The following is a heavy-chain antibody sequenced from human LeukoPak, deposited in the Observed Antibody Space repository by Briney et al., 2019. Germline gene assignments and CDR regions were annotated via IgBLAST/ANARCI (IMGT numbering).Heavy chain of an antibody. CDR1: GYTLTELS. CDR2: FDPEDGET. CDR3: ATLARQEYYFDY. Sequence: ASVKVSCKVSGYTLTELSMHWVRQAPGKGLEWMGGFDPEDGETIYAQKFQGRVTMTEDTSTDTAYMELSSLRSEDTAVYYCATLARQEYYFDYWGQGTLVTVSS. V-gene: IGHV1-24*01. J-gene: IGHJ4*02.